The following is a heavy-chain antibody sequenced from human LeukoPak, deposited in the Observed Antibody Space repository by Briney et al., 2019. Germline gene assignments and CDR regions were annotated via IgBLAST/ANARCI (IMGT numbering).Heavy chain of an antibody. CDR3: ARGWAPYYYDSSGYSANIDY. CDR1: GGPFSGYY. J-gene: IGHJ4*02. V-gene: IGHV4-34*01. CDR2: INHSGST. D-gene: IGHD3-22*01. Sequence: PSETLSLTCAVYGGPFSGYYWSWIRQPPGKGLEWIGEINHSGSTNYNPSLKSRVTISVDTSKNQFSLKLSSVTAADTAVYYCARGWAPYYYDSSGYSANIDYWGQGTLVTVSS.